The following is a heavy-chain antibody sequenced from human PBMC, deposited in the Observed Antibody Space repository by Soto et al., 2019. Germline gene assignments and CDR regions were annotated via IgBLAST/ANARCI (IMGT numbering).Heavy chain of an antibody. D-gene: IGHD4-17*01. CDR1: GFTFSSYS. Sequence: GGSLRLSCAASGFTFSSYSMNWVRQAPGKGLEWVSYISSSSSTIYYADSVKGRFTISGDNAKNSLYLQMNSLRAEDTAVYYCASGDYGDNNWGQGTLVTVSS. CDR2: ISSSSSTI. J-gene: IGHJ4*02. CDR3: ASGDYGDNN. V-gene: IGHV3-48*01.